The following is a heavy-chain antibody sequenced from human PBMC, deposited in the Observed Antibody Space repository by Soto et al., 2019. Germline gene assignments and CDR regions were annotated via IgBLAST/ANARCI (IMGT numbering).Heavy chain of an antibody. CDR2: IIPIFGTA. CDR3: ANGTGYNYYYYGMDV. CDR1: GGTFSSYA. V-gene: IGHV1-69*01. J-gene: IGHJ6*02. Sequence: QVQLVQSGAAVKKPGSSVKVSCKASGGTFSSYAISWVRQAPGQGLEWMGGIIPIFGTANYAQKLQSRVQITADESTITAYMELSSLRSEDTAVYYCANGTGYNYYYYGMDVWGQGTTVTLSS. D-gene: IGHD3-9*01.